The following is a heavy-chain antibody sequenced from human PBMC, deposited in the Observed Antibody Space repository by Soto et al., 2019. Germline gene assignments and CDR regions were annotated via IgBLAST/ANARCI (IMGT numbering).Heavy chain of an antibody. V-gene: IGHV3-23*01. D-gene: IGHD3-16*01. Sequence: EVQLLDSGGGLVQPGGSLRLSCAASGFTFSNYAMTWVRQGPGKGLEWVSGISGSGGRSYYADSVKGRFTISRDNSNSTLYLQMNSLRAGDTAVYYCAKAYFVWSSEQPYYFDYWGQGTLVTVSS. CDR1: GFTFSNYA. CDR3: AKAYFVWSSEQPYYFDY. J-gene: IGHJ4*02. CDR2: ISGSGGRS.